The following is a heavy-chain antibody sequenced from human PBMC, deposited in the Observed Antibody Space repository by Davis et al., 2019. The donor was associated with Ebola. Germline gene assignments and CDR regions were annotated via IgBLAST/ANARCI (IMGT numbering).Heavy chain of an antibody. D-gene: IGHD1-26*01. CDR1: GFTFRNYA. CDR2: ISGAGYNT. V-gene: IGHV3-23*01. CDR3: AKESFWGGSYHDDTFDM. Sequence: PGGSLRLSCEASGFTFRNYAMNWVRQGPGQGLEWVSGISGAGYNTYHADSVKGRFTISRDNSKNTLYLQMNSLSADDTAVYYCAKESFWGGSYHDDTFDMWGQGTVVTVSS. J-gene: IGHJ3*02.